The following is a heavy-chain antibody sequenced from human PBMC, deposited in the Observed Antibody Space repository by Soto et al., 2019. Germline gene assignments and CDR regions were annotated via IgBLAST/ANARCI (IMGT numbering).Heavy chain of an antibody. V-gene: IGHV5-10-1*04. CDR1: GYSFTNYW. Sequence: GESLKISCKGSGYSFTNYWISWVRQMPGKGLEWMGRIDPSDSYTNYSPSFQGQVTISADKSISTAYLQWSSLKASDTAMYYCARHGAVAAYYFDYWGQGTLVTVSS. J-gene: IGHJ4*02. CDR2: IDPSDSYT. CDR3: ARHGAVAAYYFDY. D-gene: IGHD6-19*01.